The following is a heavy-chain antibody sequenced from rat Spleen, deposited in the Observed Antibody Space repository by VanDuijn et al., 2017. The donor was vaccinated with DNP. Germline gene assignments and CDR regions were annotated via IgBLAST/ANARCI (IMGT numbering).Heavy chain of an antibody. Sequence: EVQLVESGGGLVQPGRSLKLSCAASGFTFSNYYMAWVRQAPTKGLEWVASISYDGGSNYYRYSVKGRFTISRDNAKSTLYLQMESLRSEDTATYYCAKDMTGFAYWGQGTLVTVSS. CDR2: ISYDGGSN. CDR1: GFTFSNYY. J-gene: IGHJ3*01. D-gene: IGHD1-7*01. CDR3: AKDMTGFAY. V-gene: IGHV5-20*01.